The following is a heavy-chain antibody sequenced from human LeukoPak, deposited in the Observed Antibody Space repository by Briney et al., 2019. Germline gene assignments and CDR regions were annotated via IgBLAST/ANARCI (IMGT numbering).Heavy chain of an antibody. J-gene: IGHJ4*02. D-gene: IGHD1-14*01. CDR3: AGISKNREKDY. V-gene: IGHV3-23*01. Sequence: GGSLRLSCAASGFTFSSYGMSWVRQAPGKGLEWVSAISGSGGSTYYADSVKGRFTISRDNSKNTLYLQMNSLRAEDTAVYYCAGISKNREKDYWGQGTLVTVSS. CDR2: ISGSGGST. CDR1: GFTFSSYG.